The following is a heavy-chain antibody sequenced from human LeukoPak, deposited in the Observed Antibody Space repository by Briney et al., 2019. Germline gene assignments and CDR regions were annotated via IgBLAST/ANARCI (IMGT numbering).Heavy chain of an antibody. V-gene: IGHV1-18*01. J-gene: IGHJ4*02. CDR3: ARGPFCSGDTCYSQYFDY. D-gene: IGHD2-15*01. Sequence: ASVKVSCKASGYTFTTYGISWVRQADGQGLEWMGWISAYNGNTKYAQKIQGRVTMTTDTSTSTAYMEMRSLRSDDTAVYYCARGPFCSGDTCYSQYFDYWGQGTLVTVSS. CDR2: ISAYNGNT. CDR1: GYTFTTYG.